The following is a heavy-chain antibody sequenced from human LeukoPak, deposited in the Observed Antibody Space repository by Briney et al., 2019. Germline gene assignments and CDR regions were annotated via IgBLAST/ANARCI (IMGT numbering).Heavy chain of an antibody. Sequence: SETLSLTCTVSGASTSSYYWSWIRQPAGKGLEWIGRIYTSGSTNYNPSLKSRVTMSVDTSKNQFSLKVSSVTAADTAVYYCARGGGARVFDGWFDPWGQGTLVTVSS. CDR1: GASTSSYY. D-gene: IGHD1-26*01. CDR3: ARGGGARVFDGWFDP. V-gene: IGHV4-4*07. J-gene: IGHJ5*02. CDR2: IYTSGST.